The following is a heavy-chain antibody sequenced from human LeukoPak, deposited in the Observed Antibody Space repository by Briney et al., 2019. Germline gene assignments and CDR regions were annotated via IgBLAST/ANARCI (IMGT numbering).Heavy chain of an antibody. CDR3: ARSPELSAYFDY. Sequence: SVKVSRKASGGTFSSYAISWVRQAPGQGLEWMGGIIPIFGTANYAQKFQGRVTITADESTSTAYMELSSLRSEDTAVYYCARSPELSAYFDYWGQGTLVTVSS. CDR2: IIPIFGTA. D-gene: IGHD1-14*01. CDR1: GGTFSSYA. J-gene: IGHJ4*02. V-gene: IGHV1-69*01.